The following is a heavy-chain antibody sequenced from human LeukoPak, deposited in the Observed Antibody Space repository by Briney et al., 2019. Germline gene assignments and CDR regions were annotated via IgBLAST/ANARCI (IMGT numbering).Heavy chain of an antibody. CDR1: GFTFSSYS. Sequence: GGSLRLSCAASGFTFSSYSMNWVRQAPGKGLEWVSYISSSSSTIYCADSVKGRFTISRDNAKNSLYLQMNSLRAEDTAVYYCASAFGYSYGWTWREAFDIWGQGTMVTVSS. J-gene: IGHJ3*02. D-gene: IGHD5-18*01. CDR3: ASAFGYSYGWTWREAFDI. V-gene: IGHV3-48*01. CDR2: ISSSSSTI.